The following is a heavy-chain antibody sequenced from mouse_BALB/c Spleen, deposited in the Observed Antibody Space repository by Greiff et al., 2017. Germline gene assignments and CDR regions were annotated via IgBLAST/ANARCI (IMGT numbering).Heavy chain of an antibody. CDR2: IYPGGGYT. CDR1: GYTFTNYW. D-gene: IGHD2-10*02. Sequence: QVQLQQSGAELVRPGTSVKISCKASGYTFTNYWLGWVKQRPGHGLEWIGDIYPGGGYTNYNEKFKGKATLTADTSSSTAYMQLSSLTSEDSAVYFCARGGYGNYDLFAYWGKGTLVTVSA. CDR3: ARGGYGNYDLFAY. J-gene: IGHJ3*01. V-gene: IGHV1-63*02.